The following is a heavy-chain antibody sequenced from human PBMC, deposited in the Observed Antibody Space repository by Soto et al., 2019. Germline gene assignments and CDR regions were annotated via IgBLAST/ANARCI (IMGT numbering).Heavy chain of an antibody. Sequence: QVHLVQSGAEVKMPGASVRVSCKASGYSFTNHDIIWVRQAPGQGLEWMGWISADTGNRNYAQKIQGRVTTTTDTATTTAYLERKRLRSDDTAVYYCASVETAGMLSWFDPWGQVTMLTVSS. CDR3: ASVETAGMLSWFDP. D-gene: IGHD3-16*01. CDR1: GYSFTNHD. CDR2: ISADTGNR. J-gene: IGHJ5*02. V-gene: IGHV1-18*01.